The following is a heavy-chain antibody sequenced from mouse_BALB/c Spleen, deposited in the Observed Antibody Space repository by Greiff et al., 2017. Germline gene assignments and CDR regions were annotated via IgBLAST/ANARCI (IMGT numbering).Heavy chain of an antibody. V-gene: IGHV1-82*01. CDR1: GYAFSSSW. Sequence: QVQLQQSGPELVKPGASVKISCKASGYAFSSSWMNWVKQRPGQGLEWIGRIYPGDGDTNYNGKFKGKATLTADKSSSTAYMQLSRLTSVDSAVYFCARQGNYWYFDYWGQGTTLTVSS. CDR3: ARQGNYWYFDY. CDR2: IYPGDGDT. D-gene: IGHD2-1*01. J-gene: IGHJ2*01.